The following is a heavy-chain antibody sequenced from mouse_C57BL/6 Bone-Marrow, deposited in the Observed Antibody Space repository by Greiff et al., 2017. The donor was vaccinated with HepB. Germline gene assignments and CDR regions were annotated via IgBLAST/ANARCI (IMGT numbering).Heavy chain of an antibody. D-gene: IGHD2-1*01. CDR2: IYPGDGDT. V-gene: IGHV1-82*01. Sequence: VKLMESGPELVKPGASVKISCKASGYAFSSSWMNWVKQRPGKCLEWIGRIYPGDGDTNYNGKFKGKATLTADKSSSTAYMQLSSLTSEDSAVYFCAVYGNYDYWGQGTTLTVSS. J-gene: IGHJ2*01. CDR1: GYAFSSSW. CDR3: AVYGNYDY.